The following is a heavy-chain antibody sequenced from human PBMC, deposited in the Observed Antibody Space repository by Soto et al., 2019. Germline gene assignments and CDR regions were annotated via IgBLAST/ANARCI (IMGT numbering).Heavy chain of an antibody. CDR2: IIPIFGTA. CDR1: GGTFSSYA. Sequence: SVKVSCKASGGTFSSYAISWVRQAPGQGLEWMGGIIPIFGTANYAQKFQGRVTITADESTSTAYMELSSLRSEDTAVYYCAREEIDYYDSSGYRGRFFDYWGQGTLVTVSS. CDR3: AREEIDYYDSSGYRGRFFDY. D-gene: IGHD3-22*01. J-gene: IGHJ4*02. V-gene: IGHV1-69*13.